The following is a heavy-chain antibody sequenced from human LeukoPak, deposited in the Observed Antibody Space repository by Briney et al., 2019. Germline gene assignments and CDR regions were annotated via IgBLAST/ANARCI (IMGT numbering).Heavy chain of an antibody. J-gene: IGHJ4*02. D-gene: IGHD3-22*01. Sequence: GGPLRLVCAASGFTCSSYWVHWVRQAQGKGLVWVPRINSDGSSTSYADSVKRRFTISRDNGKNTLYLQMNSLRAEDTAVYYCARGAGYYDSSGYYLYYFDYWGQGTLVTVSS. V-gene: IGHV3-74*01. CDR3: ARGAGYYDSSGYYLYYFDY. CDR1: GFTCSSYW. CDR2: INSDGSST.